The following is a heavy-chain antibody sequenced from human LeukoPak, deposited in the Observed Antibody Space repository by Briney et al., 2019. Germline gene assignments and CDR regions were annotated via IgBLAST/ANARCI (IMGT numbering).Heavy chain of an antibody. CDR3: ARDYYFDY. Sequence: SGTLSLTCAVSGGSISSGGYSWSWIRQPPGKGLEWSGYIYYSGSTYYNPSLKSRVTISVDTSKNQFSLKLSSVTAADTAVYYCARDYYFDYWGQGTLVTVSS. V-gene: IGHV4-30-4*07. CDR1: GGSISSGGYS. CDR2: IYYSGST. J-gene: IGHJ4*02.